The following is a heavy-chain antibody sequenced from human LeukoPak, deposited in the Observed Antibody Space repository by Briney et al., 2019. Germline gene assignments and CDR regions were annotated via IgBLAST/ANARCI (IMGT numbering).Heavy chain of an antibody. CDR1: GYIFTSYY. D-gene: IGHD1-26*01. J-gene: IGHJ5*02. Sequence: ASVKVSCKASGYIFTSYYMHWVRQAPGQGLEWMGIINPGGGSTSYAQKFQDRVTMTRDTSTSTVYMELSSLRSDDTAVYYCAEDLPWDHPGFDPWGQGTLVIVSS. V-gene: IGHV1-46*01. CDR3: AEDLPWDHPGFDP. CDR2: INPGGGST.